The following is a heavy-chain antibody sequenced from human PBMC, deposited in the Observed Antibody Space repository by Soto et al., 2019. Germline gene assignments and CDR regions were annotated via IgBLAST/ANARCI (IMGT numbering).Heavy chain of an antibody. CDR1: GDSVSSGGYY. CDR2: IYYSGST. D-gene: IGHD7-27*01. Sequence: SETLSLTCTVSGDSVSSGGYYWSWIRQHPVTGLEWIGYIYYSGSTYYNPSLRGRVTISLDTSENHFSLSLSPVTAADTAVYYCATGNAWGFLLAYWGRGTLVTVSS. CDR3: ATGNAWGFLLAY. V-gene: IGHV4-31*03. J-gene: IGHJ4*02.